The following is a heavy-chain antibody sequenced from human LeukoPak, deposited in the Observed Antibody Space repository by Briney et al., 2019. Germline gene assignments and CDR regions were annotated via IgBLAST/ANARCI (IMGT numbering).Heavy chain of an antibody. CDR3: ARGSSGNYVP. V-gene: IGHV1-18*01. J-gene: IGHJ4*02. Sequence: GASVKVSCKASGYTFANYDITWVRQAPGQGLEWMGWISTYNGNANYAQNLQDRVTVTTDTSTSTAYMELRSLRSDDSAVYYCARGSSGNYVPWGQGTLVTVSS. D-gene: IGHD3-22*01. CDR1: GYTFANYD. CDR2: ISTYNGNA.